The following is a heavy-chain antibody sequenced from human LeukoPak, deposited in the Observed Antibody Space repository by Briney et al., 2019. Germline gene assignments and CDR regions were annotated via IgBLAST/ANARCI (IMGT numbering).Heavy chain of an antibody. J-gene: IGHJ4*02. D-gene: IGHD6-19*01. V-gene: IGHV3-9*01. CDR2: ISWNSGSI. CDR1: GFTFDDYG. CDR3: AKDGYSSGWFLDY. Sequence: GGSLRLSCAACGFTFDDYGMHWVRQAPGKGLEWVSGISWNSGSIGYADSVKGRFTISRDNAKNSLYLQMNSLRAEDTALYYCAKDGYSSGWFLDYWGQGSLVTVSS.